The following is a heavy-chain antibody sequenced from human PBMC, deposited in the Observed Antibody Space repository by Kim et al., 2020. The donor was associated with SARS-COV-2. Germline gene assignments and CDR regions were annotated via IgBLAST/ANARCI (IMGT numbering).Heavy chain of an antibody. CDR3: ASSRRVTDRGWYEGYFDY. CDR2: INESGST. J-gene: IGHJ4*02. CDR1: GGSFSGYY. D-gene: IGHD6-19*01. Sequence: SETLSLTCAVYGGSFSGYYWSWIRQPPGKGLEWIGEINESGSTNYNPSLKSRVTISIDTSKNQFSLKLSSVTAADTAVYYCASSRRVTDRGWYEGYFDYWGQGPLVTVSS. V-gene: IGHV4-34*01.